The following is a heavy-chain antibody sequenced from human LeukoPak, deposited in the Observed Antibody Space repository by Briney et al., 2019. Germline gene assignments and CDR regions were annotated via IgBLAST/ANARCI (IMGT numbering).Heavy chain of an antibody. Sequence: PGGSLRLSCAASGFTFSSYWMSWVRQAPGKGLEWVANIKQDGSEKYYVDSVKGRFTISRDTAKNSLYLQLNSLRAEDTAVYYCVRWGSGSPIDPWGQGTLVTVSS. CDR2: IKQDGSEK. V-gene: IGHV3-7*01. D-gene: IGHD3-10*01. CDR1: GFTFSSYW. CDR3: VRWGSGSPIDP. J-gene: IGHJ5*02.